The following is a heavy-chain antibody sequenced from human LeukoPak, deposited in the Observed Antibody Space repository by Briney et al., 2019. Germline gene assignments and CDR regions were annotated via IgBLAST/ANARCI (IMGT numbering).Heavy chain of an antibody. J-gene: IGHJ4*02. CDR3: ARGKLTLTDLDY. CDR2: IYYSGST. V-gene: IGHV4-39*07. Sequence: SETLSLTCPVSGGPISSSSYYWGWTLQPPGKGLEWIGRIYYSGSTSFHPALNSRVTISVDTSKNQFSLRLSCVTAADTAVYYCARGKLTLTDLDYGGQGTLVTVSS. CDR1: GGPISSSSYY. D-gene: IGHD2-8*02.